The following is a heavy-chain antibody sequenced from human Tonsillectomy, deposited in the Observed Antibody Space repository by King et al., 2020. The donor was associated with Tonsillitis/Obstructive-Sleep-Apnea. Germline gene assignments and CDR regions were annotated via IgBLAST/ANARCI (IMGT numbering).Heavy chain of an antibody. J-gene: IGHJ4*02. Sequence: VQLVESGGGLVQPGGSLRLSCAASGFTFSSHNMNWVRQAPGKGLEWISFIDDSSSTTYYADSVKGRFTISRDNAKNSLYLQMNSLGDEDTAVYYCARRLDSWGQGTLVTVSS. CDR3: ARRLDS. V-gene: IGHV3-48*02. CDR1: GFTFSSHN. CDR2: IDDSSSTT.